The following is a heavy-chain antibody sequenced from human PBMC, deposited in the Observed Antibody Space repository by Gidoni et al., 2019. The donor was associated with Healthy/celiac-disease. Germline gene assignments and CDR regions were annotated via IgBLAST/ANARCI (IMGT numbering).Heavy chain of an antibody. Sequence: QVRLVQSGAEVKKPGASVKVSCKASGYIFTTYFLLWRRQAPGPGLEWMGWINPERGDTMYAQNFQGRVTMTSDTSISTAFMELSSLRSDDTAVYYCARGPSHGNFDFWGLGTPVTVSS. V-gene: IGHV1-2*02. CDR3: ARGPSHGNFDF. J-gene: IGHJ4*02. CDR2: INPERGDT. CDR1: GYIFTTYF.